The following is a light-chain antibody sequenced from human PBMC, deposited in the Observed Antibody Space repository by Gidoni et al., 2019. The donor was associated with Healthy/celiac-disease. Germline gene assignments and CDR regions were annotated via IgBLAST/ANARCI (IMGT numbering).Light chain of an antibody. CDR3: QQRSNWPPWT. CDR1: QSVSSY. J-gene: IGKJ1*01. V-gene: IGKV3-11*01. CDR2: DAS. Sequence: ILLTQSPATLSLSPGERATLSCRVSQSVSSYLAWYQQKPGQAPRLLISDASNRATGIPARFSGSGSGTDFTLTISSLEPEDFAVYYCQQRSNWPPWTFGQGTKVEIK.